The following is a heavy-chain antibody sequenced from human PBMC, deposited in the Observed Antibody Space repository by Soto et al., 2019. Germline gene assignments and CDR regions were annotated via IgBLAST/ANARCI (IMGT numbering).Heavy chain of an antibody. CDR1: GFTFSSYS. CDR2: ISSSSSYI. D-gene: IGHD2-2*02. CDR3: ARTPCTSCYKIPNWFDP. V-gene: IGHV3-21*01. J-gene: IGHJ5*02. Sequence: WWSLRLSCAASGFTFSSYSMNWFRQAPGKGLEWVSSISSSSSYIYYADSVKGRFTISRDNAKNSLYLQMNSLRAEDTAVYYCARTPCTSCYKIPNWFDPWGQGTLVTVSS.